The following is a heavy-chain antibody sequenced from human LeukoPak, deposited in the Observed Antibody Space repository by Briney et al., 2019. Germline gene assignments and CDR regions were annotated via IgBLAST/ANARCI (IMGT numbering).Heavy chain of an antibody. Sequence: GGSLRLSCAASGFIFNSHWMTWVRQAPGKGLEWVANMNQDGNERYYVDSVKGRFTIFRDNAKNSVYLQMNSLRAEDTAVYYCARGQLLWFGELFAFDYWGQGTLVTVSS. CDR3: ARGQLLWFGELFAFDY. CDR2: MNQDGNER. V-gene: IGHV3-7*01. CDR1: GFIFNSHW. D-gene: IGHD3-10*01. J-gene: IGHJ4*02.